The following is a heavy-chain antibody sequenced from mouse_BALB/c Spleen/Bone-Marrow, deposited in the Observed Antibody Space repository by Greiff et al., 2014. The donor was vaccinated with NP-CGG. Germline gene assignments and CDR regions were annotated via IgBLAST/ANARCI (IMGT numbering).Heavy chain of an antibody. V-gene: IGHV5-2*01. CDR1: EYESPSHD. Sequence: EVQLQQSGGGLVQPGESLKLSCESNEYESPSHDMSWVRKTPEKRLELVAAINSDGGSTYYPDTMERRFIIFRDNTKKTLYLQMSSLRSEDTALYYCARHANWDWFAYWGQGTLVTVSA. CDR2: INSDGGST. CDR3: ARHANWDWFAY. J-gene: IGHJ3*01. D-gene: IGHD4-1*01.